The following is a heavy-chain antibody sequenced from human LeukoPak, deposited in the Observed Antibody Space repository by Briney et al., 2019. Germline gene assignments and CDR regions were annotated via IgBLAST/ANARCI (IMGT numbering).Heavy chain of an antibody. CDR2: MNPNSGNT. CDR3: ARGAYYYDSSGYNFDY. V-gene: IGHV1-8*01. Sequence: GASVKVSCKASGYTFTSYDINWVRQATGQGLEWTGWMNPNSGNTGYAQKFQGRVTMTRNTSISTAYMELSSLRSEDTAVYYCARGAYYYDSSGYNFDYWGQGTLVTVSS. J-gene: IGHJ4*02. D-gene: IGHD3-22*01. CDR1: GYTFTSYD.